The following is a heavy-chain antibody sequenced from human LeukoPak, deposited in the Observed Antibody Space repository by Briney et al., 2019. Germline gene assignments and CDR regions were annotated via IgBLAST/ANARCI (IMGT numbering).Heavy chain of an antibody. V-gene: IGHV1-69*13. CDR3: ASEGVVVPAAMSPLGY. Sequence: SVKVSCKASGGTFSSYAISWVRQAPGQGLEWMGGIIPIFGTANYAQKFQGRVTTTADESTSTAYMELSSLRSEDTAVYYCASEGVVVPAAMSPLGYWGQGTLVTVSS. D-gene: IGHD2-2*01. CDR2: IIPIFGTA. CDR1: GGTFSSYA. J-gene: IGHJ4*02.